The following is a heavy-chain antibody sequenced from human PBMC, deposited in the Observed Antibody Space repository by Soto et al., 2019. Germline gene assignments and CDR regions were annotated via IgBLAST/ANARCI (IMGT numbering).Heavy chain of an antibody. CDR1: GASINRRHHY. CDR2: IYSSGTT. D-gene: IGHD3-3*01. V-gene: IGHV4-31*02. J-gene: IGHJ4*02. CDR3: AREVVEITSFIDH. Sequence: QVQLQESGPRLVKPSQTLSLTCTVSGASINRRHHYWTWIRQYPGKGLEWIGYIYSSGTTFYNPSLKSRVAISQDTSKIQFSLELSSVTAADTAVYYCAREVVEITSFIDHWGQGSLVTVSS.